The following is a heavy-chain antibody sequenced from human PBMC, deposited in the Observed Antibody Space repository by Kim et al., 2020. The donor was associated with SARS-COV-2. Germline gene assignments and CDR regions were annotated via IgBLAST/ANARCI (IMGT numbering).Heavy chain of an antibody. V-gene: IGHV3-23*01. CDR2: ISGSGGGT. CDR1: GFTFSSYA. CDR3: AKVQQLVRENWFDP. D-gene: IGHD6-13*01. Sequence: GGSLRLSCATSGFTFSSYAMSWVRQAPGKGLEWVSAISGSGGGTYYADSVKGRFTISRDNSKNTLYLQMNSLRAEDTAVYYCAKVQQLVRENWFDPWGQGTLVTVSS. J-gene: IGHJ5*02.